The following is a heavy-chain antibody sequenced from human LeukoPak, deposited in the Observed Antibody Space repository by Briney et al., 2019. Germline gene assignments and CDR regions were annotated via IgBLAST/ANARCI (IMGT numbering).Heavy chain of an antibody. J-gene: IGHJ3*02. CDR1: GGTFSSYA. D-gene: IGHD2-2*01. Sequence: SVKVSCKASGGTFSSYAISWVRQAPRQGLEWMGGIIPIFGTANYAQKFQGRVTITTDESTSTAHMELSSLRSEDTAVYYCARRTYCSSTSCYRSGLGNDAFDIWGQGTMVTVYS. CDR2: IIPIFGTA. V-gene: IGHV1-69*05. CDR3: ARRTYCSSTSCYRSGLGNDAFDI.